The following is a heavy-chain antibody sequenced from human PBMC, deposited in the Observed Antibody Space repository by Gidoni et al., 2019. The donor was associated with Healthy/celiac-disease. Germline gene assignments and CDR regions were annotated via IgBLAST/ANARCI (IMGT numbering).Heavy chain of an antibody. J-gene: IGHJ6*02. CDR3: ARVDGFYDFWSGYYPYGMDV. CDR2: IKQDGSEK. V-gene: IGHV3-7*03. CDR1: GFTFSSYW. D-gene: IGHD3-3*01. Sequence: EVQLVESGGGLVQPGGSLRLSCAASGFTFSSYWMSWVRQATGKGLEWVANIKQDGSEKYYVDSVKGRFTISRDNAKNSLYLQMNSLRAEDTAVYYCARVDGFYDFWSGYYPYGMDVWGQGTTVTVSS.